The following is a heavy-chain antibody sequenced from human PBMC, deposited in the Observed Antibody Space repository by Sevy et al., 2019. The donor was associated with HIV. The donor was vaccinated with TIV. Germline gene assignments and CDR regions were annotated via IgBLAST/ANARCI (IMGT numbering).Heavy chain of an antibody. CDR2: ISYDGSNK. D-gene: IGHD5-18*01. CDR3: ARDLAYSYGSFDY. V-gene: IGHV3-30-3*01. Sequence: GGSLRLSCAASGFTFSSYAMHWVRQAPGKGLEWVAVISYDGSNKYYADSVKGRFTISRDNSKNTLYLQMNSLRAEDTAMYYCARDLAYSYGSFDYWGQGTLVTVSS. CDR1: GFTFSSYA. J-gene: IGHJ4*02.